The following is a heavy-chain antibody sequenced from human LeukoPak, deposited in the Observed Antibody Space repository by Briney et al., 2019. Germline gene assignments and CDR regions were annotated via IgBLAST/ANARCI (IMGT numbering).Heavy chain of an antibody. V-gene: IGHV3-23*01. Sequence: GGSLRLSCAASGFTFSSYAMSWVRQAPGKGLEWVSAISGSGGSTYYANSVKGRFTISRDNSKNTLYLQMNSLRAEDTAVYYCAKDRLLWFGDINNWFNPWGQGTLVTVSS. J-gene: IGHJ5*02. CDR2: ISGSGGST. CDR1: GFTFSSYA. CDR3: AKDRLLWFGDINNWFNP. D-gene: IGHD3-10*01.